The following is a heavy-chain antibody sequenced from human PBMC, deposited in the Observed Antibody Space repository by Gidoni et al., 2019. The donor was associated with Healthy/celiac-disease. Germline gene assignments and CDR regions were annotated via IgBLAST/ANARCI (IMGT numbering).Heavy chain of an antibody. CDR1: GGSISSSSYS. V-gene: IGHV4-39*01. CDR2: IYYSGST. CDR3: ARLGRIRNWYFDL. Sequence: QLQLQESGPGLVKPSETLSLTCTVSGGSISSSSYSWGWIRPPPGKGLEWIGSIYYSGSTYYNPSLKSRVTISVDTSKNQFSLKLNSVTAADTAVYYCARLGRIRNWYFDLWGRGTLVTVSS. J-gene: IGHJ2*01.